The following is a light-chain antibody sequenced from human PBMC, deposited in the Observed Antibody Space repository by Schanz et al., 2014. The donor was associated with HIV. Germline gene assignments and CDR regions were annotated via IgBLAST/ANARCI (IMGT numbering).Light chain of an antibody. CDR1: SSNIGSNY. CDR2: RNN. J-gene: IGLJ3*02. Sequence: QSVLTQPPSASGTPGQRVTISCSGSSSNIGSNYVYWYQQLPGTAPKLLIYRNNQRPSGVPDRFSGSKSGTSASLAINGLPFEXXXXXXXXXXXXXXXXXVXGGGTXLTVL. V-gene: IGLV1-47*01. CDR3: XXXXXXXXXXV.